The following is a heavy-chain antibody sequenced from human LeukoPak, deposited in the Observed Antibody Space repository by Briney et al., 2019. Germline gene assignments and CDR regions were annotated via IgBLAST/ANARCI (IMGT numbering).Heavy chain of an antibody. V-gene: IGHV4-59*08. CDR2: IYYSGST. Sequence: SETLSLTCTVSGGSISSYYWSWIWQPPGKGLEWIGYIYYSGSTNYNPSLKSRVTISVDTSKNQFSLKLSSVTAADTAVYYCARATSGWSYYFDSWGQGTLVTVSS. J-gene: IGHJ4*02. D-gene: IGHD6-19*01. CDR3: ARATSGWSYYFDS. CDR1: GGSISSYY.